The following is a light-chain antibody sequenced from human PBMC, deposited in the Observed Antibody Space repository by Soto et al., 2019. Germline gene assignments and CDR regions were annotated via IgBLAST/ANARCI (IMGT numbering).Light chain of an antibody. J-gene: IGKJ4*02. V-gene: IGKV3-20*01. CDR1: QSLSNNY. CDR3: QQYGSSPVT. Sequence: EIVLTQSPGTLSLSPGERATLSCRASQSLSNNYLAWYQQIPGQAARLLIYGASVRATGIPYRFSGSGSGTDCTVTMSRLEPEDFAVYFCQQYGSSPVTFGGGTKVQIK. CDR2: GAS.